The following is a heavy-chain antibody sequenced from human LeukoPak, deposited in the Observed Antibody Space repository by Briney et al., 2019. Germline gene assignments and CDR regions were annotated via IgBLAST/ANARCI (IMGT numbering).Heavy chain of an antibody. D-gene: IGHD6-13*01. CDR1: GYTFTSYD. CDR3: ARLDGYSSSWYVNY. J-gene: IGHJ4*02. CDR2: MNPNSGNT. Sequence: GASVKVSCKASGYTFTSYDINWVRQATGQGLEWMGWMNPNSGNTGYAQKLQGRVTMTRNTSISTAYMDLSNLRSEDTAVYYCARLDGYSSSWYVNYWGQGSLVTVSS. V-gene: IGHV1-8*01.